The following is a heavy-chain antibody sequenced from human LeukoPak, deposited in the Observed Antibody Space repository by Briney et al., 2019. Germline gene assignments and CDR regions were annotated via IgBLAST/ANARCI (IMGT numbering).Heavy chain of an antibody. CDR2: INHSGST. V-gene: IGHV4-34*01. CDR1: GGSFSGYY. CDR3: ARETKYYGSGSYFDY. J-gene: IGHJ4*02. D-gene: IGHD3-10*01. Sequence: PSETLCLTCAVYGGSFSGYYWSWLRQPPGKGLEWIGEINHSGSTNYNPSLKSRVTISVDTSKNQFSLKLSSVTAADTAVYYCARETKYYGSGSYFDYWGQGTLVTVSS.